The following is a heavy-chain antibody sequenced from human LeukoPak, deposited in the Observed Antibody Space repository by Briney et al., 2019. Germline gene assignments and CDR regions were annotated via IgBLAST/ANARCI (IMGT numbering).Heavy chain of an antibody. Sequence: ASVKVSFTASGYTFTSYHMHWVRQAPGQGLEWMGIINPSGGSATYAQKFQGRVTMTRDTSTSTVSMEVSSLRSEDTAVYYCARARLGSSASADCWGQGTLVTVSS. J-gene: IGHJ4*02. CDR3: ARARLGSSASADC. CDR1: GYTFTSYH. D-gene: IGHD6-19*01. CDR2: INPSGGSA. V-gene: IGHV1-46*01.